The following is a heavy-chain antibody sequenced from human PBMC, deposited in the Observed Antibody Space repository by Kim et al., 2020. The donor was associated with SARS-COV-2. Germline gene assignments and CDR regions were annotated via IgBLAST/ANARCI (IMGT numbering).Heavy chain of an antibody. J-gene: IGHJ3*02. CDR2: IYSGGST. CDR1: GFTVSSNY. D-gene: IGHD1-26*01. CDR3: ARGIRWELRGGDAFDI. Sequence: GGSLRLSCAASGFTVSSNYMSWVRQAPGKGLEWVSVIYSGGSTYYADSVKGRFTISRDNSKNTLYLQMNSLRAEDTAVYYCARGIRWELRGGDAFDIWGQGTMVTVSS. V-gene: IGHV3-53*01.